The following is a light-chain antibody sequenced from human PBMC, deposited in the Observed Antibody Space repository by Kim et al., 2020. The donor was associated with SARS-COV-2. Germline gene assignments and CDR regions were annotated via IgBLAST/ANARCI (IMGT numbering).Light chain of an antibody. CDR1: SGSIASNY. V-gene: IGLV6-57*03. CDR3: QSYDSSNRGVV. Sequence: TVTISCTRSSGSIASNYVQWYQQRPGSAPTTVIYEDNQRSSGVPDRFSGSIDSSSNSASLTISGLKTEDEADYYCQSYDSSNRGVVFGGGTQLTVL. CDR2: EDN. J-gene: IGLJ2*01.